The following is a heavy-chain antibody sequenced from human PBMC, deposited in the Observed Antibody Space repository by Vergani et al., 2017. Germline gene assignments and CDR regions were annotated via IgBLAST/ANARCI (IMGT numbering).Heavy chain of an antibody. D-gene: IGHD3-3*01. V-gene: IGHV1-2*02. Sequence: QVQLVQSGAEVKKPGASVKVSCKASGYTFTGYYMHWVRQAPGQGLEWMGWINPNSGGTNYAQKFQGRVTMTRDTSISTAYMELRSLRSDDTAVYYCARDLGLEPAYYYYYGMDVWGQGTTVTVSS. CDR1: GYTFTGYY. CDR2: INPNSGGT. J-gene: IGHJ6*02. CDR3: ARDLGLEPAYYYYYGMDV.